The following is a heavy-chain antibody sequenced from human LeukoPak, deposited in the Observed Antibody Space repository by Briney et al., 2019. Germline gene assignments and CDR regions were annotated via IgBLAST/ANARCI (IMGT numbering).Heavy chain of an antibody. CDR2: VSNDGSNQ. J-gene: IGHJ3*01. Sequence: GRSLRLSCAASGFTFSGYAMHWVRQAPGKGLEWVSVVSNDGSNQDYTDSVKGRFIISRDDSKSTVYLQMNSLRVDDTAMYYCARGPDPVVRGPRRAFDLWGQGTMVTVSS. D-gene: IGHD3-10*01. CDR1: GFTFSGYA. V-gene: IGHV3-30-3*01. CDR3: ARGPDPVVRGPRRAFDL.